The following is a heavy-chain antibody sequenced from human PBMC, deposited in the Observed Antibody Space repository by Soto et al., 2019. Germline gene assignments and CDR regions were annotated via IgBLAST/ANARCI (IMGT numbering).Heavy chain of an antibody. J-gene: IGHJ4*02. V-gene: IGHV1-69*13. Sequence: RASVKVSCKASGGTFSSYAISWVRQAPGQGLEWMGGIIPIFGTANYAQKFQGRVTITADESTSTAYMELSSLRSEDTAVYYCARVTAIAVAGRQPPPVTDYWGQGTLVTVSS. CDR1: GGTFSSYA. CDR2: IIPIFGTA. CDR3: ARVTAIAVAGRQPPPVTDY. D-gene: IGHD6-19*01.